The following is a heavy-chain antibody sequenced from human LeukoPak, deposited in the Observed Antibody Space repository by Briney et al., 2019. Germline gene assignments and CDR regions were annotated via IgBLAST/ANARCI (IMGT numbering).Heavy chain of an antibody. D-gene: IGHD2-15*01. CDR2: IRYDGSNK. J-gene: IGHJ4*02. CDR1: GFTFSSYG. CDR3: AKVRGVVVVASNEFDY. V-gene: IGHV3-30*02. Sequence: GRSLRLSCAASGFTFSSYGMHWVRQAPGNGLEWVAFIRYDGSNKYYADSVKGRFTISRDNSKDTLYLQMSSRRAEGTAVYYCAKVRGVVVVASNEFDYWGQGTLVTVSS.